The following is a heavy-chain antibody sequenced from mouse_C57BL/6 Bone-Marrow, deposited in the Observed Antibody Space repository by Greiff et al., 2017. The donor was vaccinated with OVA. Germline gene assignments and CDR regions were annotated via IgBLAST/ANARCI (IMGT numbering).Heavy chain of an antibody. D-gene: IGHD2-1*01. V-gene: IGHV1-85*01. CDR3: AREADGKRGYFDV. CDR2: IYPRDGST. CDR1: GYTFTSYD. Sequence: QVQLQQSGPELVKPGASVKLSCKASGYTFTSYDINWVKQRPGQGLEWIGWIYPRDGSTKYNEKFKGKATLTVDTSSSTAYMELHSLTSEDSAVYFCAREADGKRGYFDVWGTGTTVTVAS. J-gene: IGHJ1*03.